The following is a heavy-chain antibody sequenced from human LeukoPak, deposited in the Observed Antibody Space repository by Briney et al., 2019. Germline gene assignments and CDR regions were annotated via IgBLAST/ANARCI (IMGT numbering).Heavy chain of an antibody. CDR2: ISSSGSTI. V-gene: IGHV3-48*04. CDR1: GFTFSSYS. CDR3: WVAAAGTGFDY. Sequence: GGSLRLSCVASGFTFSSYSMNWVRQAPGKGLEWVSYISSSGSTIYYADSVKGRFTISRDNARNSLYLQMNSLRAEDTAVYYCWVAAAGTGFDYWGQGTLVTVSS. D-gene: IGHD6-13*01. J-gene: IGHJ4*02.